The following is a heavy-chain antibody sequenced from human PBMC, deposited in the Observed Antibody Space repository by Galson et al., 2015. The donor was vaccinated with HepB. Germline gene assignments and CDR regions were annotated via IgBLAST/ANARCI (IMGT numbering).Heavy chain of an antibody. Sequence: SLRLSCAASGFTFSSYAMSWVRQAPGKGLEWVSAISGSGGSTYYADSVKGRFTISRDNSKNTLYLQMNSLRAEDTAVYYCATSGSGWSPFDYWGQGTLVTVSS. CDR2: ISGSGGST. D-gene: IGHD6-19*01. CDR3: ATSGSGWSPFDY. CDR1: GFTFSSYA. V-gene: IGHV3-23*01. J-gene: IGHJ4*02.